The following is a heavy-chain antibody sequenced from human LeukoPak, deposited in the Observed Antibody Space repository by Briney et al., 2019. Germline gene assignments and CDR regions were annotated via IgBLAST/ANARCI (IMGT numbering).Heavy chain of an antibody. Sequence: GEPLKISCKGSEYSFTSHWIGWVRQIPGKGLEWMGVIYPGDSDTRYSPSFQGQVTISADKSISTAYLQWNSLKASDTAMYYCARNIQRYCSGGSCYSNWYFDPWGRGTLVTVSS. J-gene: IGHJ2*01. CDR2: IYPGDSDT. D-gene: IGHD2-15*01. CDR1: EYSFTSHW. V-gene: IGHV5-51*01. CDR3: ARNIQRYCSGGSCYSNWYFDP.